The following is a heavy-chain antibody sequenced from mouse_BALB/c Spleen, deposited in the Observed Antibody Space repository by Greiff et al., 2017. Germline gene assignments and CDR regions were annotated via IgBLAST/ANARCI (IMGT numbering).Heavy chain of an antibody. CDR3: ARTARARAY. J-gene: IGHJ3*01. D-gene: IGHD3-1*01. CDR1: GFTFSSYA. V-gene: IGHV5-9-4*01. Sequence: EVHLVESGGGLVKPGGSLKLSCAASGFTFSSYAMSWVRQSPEKRLEWVAEISSGGSYTYYPDTVTGRFTISRDNAKNTLYLEMSSLRSEDTAMYYCARTARARAYWGQGTLVTVSA. CDR2: ISSGGSYT.